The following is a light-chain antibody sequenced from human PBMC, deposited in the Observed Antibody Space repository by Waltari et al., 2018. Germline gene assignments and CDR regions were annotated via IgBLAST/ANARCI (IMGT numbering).Light chain of an antibody. V-gene: IGLV2-14*01. Sequence: QSALTQPASVSGSPGKSITISCSGTDRDVGAYDFFSRYQQHPGKAPHLIIYEVSNRPSGISNRFSASKSGNTASLTISGLQAEDEADYYCSSYTTSSAPGVFGTGTRVTVL. CDR1: DRDVGAYDF. J-gene: IGLJ1*01. CDR2: EVS. CDR3: SSYTTSSAPGV.